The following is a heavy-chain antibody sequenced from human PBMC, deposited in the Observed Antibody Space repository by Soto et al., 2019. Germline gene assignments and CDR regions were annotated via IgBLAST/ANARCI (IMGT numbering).Heavy chain of an antibody. CDR3: AKDSYDILTGQKRYFDS. CDR1: GFTFNAYT. CDR2: ISWDGGIT. V-gene: IGHV3-43*01. Sequence: GGLRLSCAASGFTFNAYTMHWVRQAPGKGLEWVSLISWDGGITYYGDSVKGRFTVSRDNSDNSLYLQMTSLRSDDTAFYYCAKDSYDILTGQKRYFDSWGQGTLVTVSS. J-gene: IGHJ4*02. D-gene: IGHD3-9*01.